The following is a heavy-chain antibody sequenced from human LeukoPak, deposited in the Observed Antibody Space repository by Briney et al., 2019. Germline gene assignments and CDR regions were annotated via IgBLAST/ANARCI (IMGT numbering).Heavy chain of an antibody. CDR1: GGSISSGGYS. CDR2: IYHSGST. V-gene: IGHV4-30-2*01. Sequence: SETLSLTCAVSGGSISSGGYSWSWIRQPPGKGLEWIGYIYHSGSTYYNPSLKSRVTISVDRSKNQFSLKLSSVTAADTAVYYCASGSSGYSNNWFDPWGQGTLVTVSS. CDR3: ASGSSGYSNNWFDP. J-gene: IGHJ5*02. D-gene: IGHD3-22*01.